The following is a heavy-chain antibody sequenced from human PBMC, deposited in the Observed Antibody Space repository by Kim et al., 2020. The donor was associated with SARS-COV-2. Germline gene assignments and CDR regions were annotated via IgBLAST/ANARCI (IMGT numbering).Heavy chain of an antibody. Sequence: AHYAQKFQGRVTITADKSTSTAYMELSSLRSEDTAVYYCATPRGSGAFDIWGQATMVTVSS. V-gene: IGHV1-69*02. D-gene: IGHD3-16*01. CDR2: A. CDR3: ATPRGSGAFDI. J-gene: IGHJ3*02.